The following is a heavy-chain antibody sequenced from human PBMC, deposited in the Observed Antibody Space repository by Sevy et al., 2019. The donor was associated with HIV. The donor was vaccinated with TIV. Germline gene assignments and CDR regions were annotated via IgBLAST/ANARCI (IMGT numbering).Heavy chain of an antibody. CDR3: ARAMEYSSSWDWFDP. CDR2: MNPNSGNT. D-gene: IGHD6-13*01. CDR1: GYTFTSYD. Sequence: ASVKVSCKASGYTFTSYDINWVRQATGQGLEWMGWMNPNSGNTGYAQTFQGRVTMTRNTSISTAYMELSSLRSEDTAVYYCARAMEYSSSWDWFDPWGQGTLVTVSS. V-gene: IGHV1-8*01. J-gene: IGHJ5*02.